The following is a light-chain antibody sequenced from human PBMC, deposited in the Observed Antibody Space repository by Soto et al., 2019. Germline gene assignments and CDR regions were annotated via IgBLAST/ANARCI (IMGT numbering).Light chain of an antibody. CDR1: SSNIGNSY. CDR3: GTWDSSLSVWV. Sequence: QSVLTQPPSVSAAPGQKVTMSCSGGSSNIGNSYVSWYQHLPGTAPKLLIYETEKRPSDIPDRFSASKSGTSATLGISGLQTGDEADYYCGTWDSSLSVWVLGRGTKLTVL. V-gene: IGLV1-51*02. CDR2: ETE. J-gene: IGLJ3*02.